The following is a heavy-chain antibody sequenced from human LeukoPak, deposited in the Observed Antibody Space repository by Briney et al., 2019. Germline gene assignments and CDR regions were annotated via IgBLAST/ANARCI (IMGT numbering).Heavy chain of an antibody. D-gene: IGHD1-26*01. V-gene: IGHV3-7*01. CDR2: IKEDGSEK. CDR3: ARDPSIVGSTRRPFDY. Sequence: PGGSLRLSCAASGFTFSSYSMNWVRQAPGKGLEWVAKIKEDGSEKFYVDSVKGRFTISRDNAKNSLYLQMDGLRVEDTAVYYCARDPSIVGSTRRPFDYWGQGTLVTVSS. J-gene: IGHJ4*02. CDR1: GFTFSSYS.